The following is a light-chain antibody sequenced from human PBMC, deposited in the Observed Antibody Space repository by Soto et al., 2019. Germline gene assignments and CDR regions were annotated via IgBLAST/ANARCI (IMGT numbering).Light chain of an antibody. J-gene: IGKJ5*01. CDR2: GAS. V-gene: IGKV3-20*01. CDR1: QSVTSNY. Sequence: EIVLTQSPGTLSLSPGERATLSCRVSQSVTSNYLAWYSQKPGQAPRLLIYGASSRVTGIPDRFSGSGSGTDFTLTISRLEPADFAMYYCQQYDSSPITFGQGTRLEIK. CDR3: QQYDSSPIT.